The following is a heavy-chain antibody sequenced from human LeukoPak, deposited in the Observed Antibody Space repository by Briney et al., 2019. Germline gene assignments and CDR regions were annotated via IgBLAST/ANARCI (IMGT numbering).Heavy chain of an antibody. CDR3: AKSNGYGLVDI. Sequence: SETLSPTCTVSGGSISSSSYYWGWIRQPPGKGLEWIGSIYYSGSTYYNPSLKSRVTISLDTSKNQLSLKLNSVTAADTAVYYCAKSNGYGLVDIWGRGTMVTVSS. J-gene: IGHJ3*02. V-gene: IGHV4-39*07. D-gene: IGHD3-10*01. CDR2: IYYSGST. CDR1: GGSISSSSYY.